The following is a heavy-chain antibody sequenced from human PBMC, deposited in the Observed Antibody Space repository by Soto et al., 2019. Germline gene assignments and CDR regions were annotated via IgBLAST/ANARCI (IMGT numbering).Heavy chain of an antibody. CDR2: INPNSGGT. CDR1: GYTFTGYY. D-gene: IGHD2-2*01. Sequence: QVQLVQSGAEVKKPGASVKVSCTASGYTFTGYYMHWVRQAPGQGLEWMGWINPNSGGTNYAQKFQGRVTMTMETYISRAHMEVSRLRSDDTAVDYWARHIVGVPAAVSQSYCMDVWGQGTTVTVAS. J-gene: IGHJ6*02. CDR3: ARHIVGVPAAVSQSYCMDV. V-gene: IGHV1-2*02.